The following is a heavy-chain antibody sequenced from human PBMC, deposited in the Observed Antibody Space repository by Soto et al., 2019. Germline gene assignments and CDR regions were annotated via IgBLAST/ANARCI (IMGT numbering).Heavy chain of an antibody. V-gene: IGHV3-66*01. CDR1: GYPVSSKY. CDR2: IQSGGTT. J-gene: IGHJ6*04. Sequence: EVQLMESGGGLVQPGGSLRLSCAASGYPVSSKYMTWVRQAPGKGLEWVSLIQSGGTTYYADSVKGRFTISRDTSENTLDRQMDSLSGEATAVYYCARDDVLGDGGRCYRRPLDVWGKGTTVTVSS. D-gene: IGHD2-15*01. CDR3: ARDDVLGDGGRCYRRPLDV.